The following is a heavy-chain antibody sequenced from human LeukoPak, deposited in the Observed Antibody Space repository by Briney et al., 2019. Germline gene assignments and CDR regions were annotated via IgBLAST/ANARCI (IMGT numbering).Heavy chain of an antibody. J-gene: IGHJ4*02. CDR1: GASISSYY. CDR3: AREYSSSSGHFDF. D-gene: IGHD6-6*01. Sequence: SETLSLTCTVSGASISSYYWSWIRQPPGKGLEWIGYIYYSGSTSYNPSLKSRLTISLDTSKNQFSLKLSSVTAADTAVYYCAREYSSSSGHFDFWGQGTLVTVSS. CDR2: IYYSGST. V-gene: IGHV4-59*01.